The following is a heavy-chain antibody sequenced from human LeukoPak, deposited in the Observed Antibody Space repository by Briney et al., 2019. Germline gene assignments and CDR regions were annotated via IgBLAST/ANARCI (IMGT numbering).Heavy chain of an antibody. V-gene: IGHV3-48*03. CDR3: AREVARWLQYYFDY. CDR2: ISSSGSTI. Sequence: GGSLRLSCAASGFTFSSYEMNWVRQAPGKGLEWVSYISSSGSTIYYADSVKGRLTISRDNAKNSLYLQMNSLRAEDTAVYYCAREVARWLQYYFDYWGQGTLVTVSS. J-gene: IGHJ4*02. D-gene: IGHD5-24*01. CDR1: GFTFSSYE.